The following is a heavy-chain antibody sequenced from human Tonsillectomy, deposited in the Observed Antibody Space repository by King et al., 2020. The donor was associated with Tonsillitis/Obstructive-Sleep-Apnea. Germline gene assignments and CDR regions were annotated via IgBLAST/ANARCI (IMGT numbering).Heavy chain of an antibody. CDR2: INPNSGGT. D-gene: IGHD5-12*01. Sequence: VQLVESGAEVKKPGASVKVSCKASGYTFTGYYMHWVRQAPGQGLEWMGRINPNSGGTNHAQKFHGRVTMTRETSISTAYMELSRLRSDDTAVYYCAEYSGYDNFVYWGQGTLVTVSS. V-gene: IGHV1-2*06. CDR3: AEYSGYDNFVY. CDR1: GYTFTGYY. J-gene: IGHJ4*02.